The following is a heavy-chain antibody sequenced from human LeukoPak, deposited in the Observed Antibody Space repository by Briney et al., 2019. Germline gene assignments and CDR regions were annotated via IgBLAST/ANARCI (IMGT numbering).Heavy chain of an antibody. D-gene: IGHD2-15*01. J-gene: IGHJ4*02. Sequence: SQTLSLTCAISGDSVSRNSAAWNWIRQSPSRGLDWLGRTYYMSKWYNDYAVSVKSRITINPDTYKNQFSLQLNSVTPEDTAVYYCARDSPYCSGGSCYSGIDCWGQGTLVTVSS. CDR1: GDSVSRNSAA. CDR3: ARDSPYCSGGSCYSGIDC. V-gene: IGHV6-1*01. CDR2: TYYMSKWYN.